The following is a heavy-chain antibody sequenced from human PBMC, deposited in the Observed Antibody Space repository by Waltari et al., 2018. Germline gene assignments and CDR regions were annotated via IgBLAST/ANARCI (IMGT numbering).Heavy chain of an antibody. CDR2: INFSGENT. CDR1: GFNFRNYA. CDR3: ARVNRESLIRGATIDS. V-gene: IGHV3-23*01. Sequence: EVQLLESGGAFVQPGGSLRLSCAASGFNFRNYAMTWVRQAPGKGLEWVASINFSGENTGYGDSVKGRSNIARDNSKNTLSVQLDSLRLDDTGVYFCARVNRESLIRGATIDSWGQGTRVTVSS. D-gene: IGHD3-10*01. J-gene: IGHJ4*02.